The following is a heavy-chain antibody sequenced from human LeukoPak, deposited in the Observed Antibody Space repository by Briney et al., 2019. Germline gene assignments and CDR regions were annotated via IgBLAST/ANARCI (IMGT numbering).Heavy chain of an antibody. V-gene: IGHV3-33*01. Sequence: GRSLRLSCAASGFTFSSYGMHWVRQASGNGLEWVAVIWFDGSYKYYADSVKGRFTISRDNSKNTLYLQMSSLRAEDTAVYFCARDSSGGSYYYGMDVWGQGTTVTVSS. CDR1: GFTFSSYG. J-gene: IGHJ6*02. CDR3: ARDSSGGSYYYGMDV. D-gene: IGHD1-26*01. CDR2: IWFDGSYK.